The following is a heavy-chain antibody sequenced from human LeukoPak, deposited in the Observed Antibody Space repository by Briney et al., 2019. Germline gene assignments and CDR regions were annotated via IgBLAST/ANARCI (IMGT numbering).Heavy chain of an antibody. V-gene: IGHV1-46*01. D-gene: IGHD4-23*01. CDR1: GYTVTSYY. CDR3: ARDPKGSDYGGD. J-gene: IGHJ4*02. CDR2: VNPSGGST. Sequence: ASVKVSCKASGYTVTSYYMHWVRQAPGQGLEWMGIVNPSGGSTSYAQKFQGRVTMTRDTSTSTVYMELSSLRSEDTAVYYCARDPKGSDYGGDWGQGTLVTVSS.